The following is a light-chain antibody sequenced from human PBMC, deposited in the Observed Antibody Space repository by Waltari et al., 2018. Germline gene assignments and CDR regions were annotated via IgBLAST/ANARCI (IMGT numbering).Light chain of an antibody. Sequence: DIQMTQSPSSLSASVGDRVTITCRARQTISKYLNWYQQKPGKAPKSLIYEASNLQDGVPSRFSGSGYATEFTLTISSLQSDDFATYFCQQSYSTPFTFGEGTKVEI. V-gene: IGKV1-39*01. CDR2: EAS. CDR3: QQSYSTPFT. J-gene: IGKJ4*01. CDR1: QTISKY.